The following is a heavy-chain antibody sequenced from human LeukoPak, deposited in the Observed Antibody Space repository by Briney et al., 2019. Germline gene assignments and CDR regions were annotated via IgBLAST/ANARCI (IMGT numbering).Heavy chain of an antibody. J-gene: IGHJ4*02. Sequence: SETLSLTCAVSGGSFSGYYWSWIRQPPGKGLEWIGEINHSGSTNYNPSLKSRVTISVDTSKNQFSLKLSSVTAADTAVYYCARDYYASGSYPNWGQGTLVTVSS. D-gene: IGHD3-10*01. CDR1: GGSFSGYY. V-gene: IGHV4-34*01. CDR3: ARDYYASGSYPN. CDR2: INHSGST.